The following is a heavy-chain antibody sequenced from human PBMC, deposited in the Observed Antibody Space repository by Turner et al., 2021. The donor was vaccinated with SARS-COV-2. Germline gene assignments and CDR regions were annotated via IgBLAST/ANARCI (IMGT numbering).Heavy chain of an antibody. Sequence: QVQLVESGGGVVQPGRSLRLSCAASGFTFSSYGMHWVRQAPGKGLEWVAVIWYGGSNKYNADSVKGRFTISRDNSKNTLYLQMNSLRAEDTAVYYCATGSGSYYFSPTYYFDYWGQGTLVTVSS. D-gene: IGHD1-26*01. V-gene: IGHV3-33*01. CDR1: GFTFSSYG. J-gene: IGHJ4*02. CDR3: ATGSGSYYFSPTYYFDY. CDR2: IWYGGSNK.